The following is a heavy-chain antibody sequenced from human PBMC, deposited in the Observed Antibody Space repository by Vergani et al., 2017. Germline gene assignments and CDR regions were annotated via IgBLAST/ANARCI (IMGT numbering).Heavy chain of an antibody. CDR3: AKGDVDIVATLSY. V-gene: IGHV3-9*01. J-gene: IGHJ4*02. D-gene: IGHD5-12*01. CDR1: GFTFDDYA. Sequence: EVQLVESGGGLVQPGRSLRLSCAASGFTFDDYAMHWVRQAPGKGLEWASGISWNSGSIGYADSVKGRFTISRDNAKNSLYLQMNSLRAEDTALYYCAKGDVDIVATLSYWGQGTLVTVSS. CDR2: ISWNSGSI.